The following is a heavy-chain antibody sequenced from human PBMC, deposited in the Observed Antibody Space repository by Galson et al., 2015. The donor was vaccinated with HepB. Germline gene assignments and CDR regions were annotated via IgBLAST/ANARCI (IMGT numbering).Heavy chain of an antibody. CDR3: ARGIRDRSAYYFDY. D-gene: IGHD3-22*01. CDR2: IYPGDSDT. Sequence: QSGAEVKVPGESLQISCKVSGYSFISYWIAWVRQTPGKGLEWMGVIYPGDSDTRYSPSFQGRVTISADKSINTAYLQWNSLKASDTAMYYCARGIRDRSAYYFDYWGQGTLVTVSS. V-gene: IGHV5-51*01. J-gene: IGHJ4*02. CDR1: GYSFISYW.